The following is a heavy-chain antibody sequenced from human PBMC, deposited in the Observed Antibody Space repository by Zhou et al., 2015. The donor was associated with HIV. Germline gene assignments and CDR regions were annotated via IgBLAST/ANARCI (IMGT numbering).Heavy chain of an antibody. CDR3: ARDAVGGGYDH. Sequence: QVQLVQSGAEVKKPGSSVKVSCKASGGTFSNYAISWVRQAPGHGLEWVGWISTYNGNVFRAQKFQDRITMTADRDTATVYLELRRLTSDDTAIYYCARDAVGGGYDHWGQGSLVIVSS. D-gene: IGHD3-16*01. CDR1: GGTFSNYA. J-gene: IGHJ5*02. CDR2: ISTYNGNV. V-gene: IGHV1-18*01.